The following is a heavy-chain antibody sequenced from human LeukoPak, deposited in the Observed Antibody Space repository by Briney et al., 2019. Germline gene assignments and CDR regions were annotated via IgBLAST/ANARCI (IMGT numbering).Heavy chain of an antibody. CDR1: GGSISSYY. V-gene: IGHV4-4*07. Sequence: SETLSLTCTVSGGSISSYYWSWIRQPAGKGLEWIGRIYTSGSTNYNPSLKSRVTMSVDTSKNQFSLKLSSVTAADTAVYYCASSEERYSYGYQGYWGQGTLVTVSS. J-gene: IGHJ4*02. D-gene: IGHD5-18*01. CDR2: IYTSGST. CDR3: ASSEERYSYGYQGY.